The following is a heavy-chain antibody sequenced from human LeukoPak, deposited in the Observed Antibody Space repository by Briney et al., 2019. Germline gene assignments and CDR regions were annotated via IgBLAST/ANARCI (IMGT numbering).Heavy chain of an antibody. CDR2: IRYDGSNK. CDR3: AKIMGLVVPAFDY. D-gene: IGHD2-2*01. J-gene: IGHJ4*02. CDR1: GFTFSSYG. V-gene: IGHV3-30*02. Sequence: GGSLRLSCAASGFTFSSYGMHWVRQAPGKGLEWVAFIRYDGSNKYYADSVKGRFTISRDNSKNTLYLQMNSLRAEDTAVYYCAKIMGLVVPAFDYWGQGTLVTVSS.